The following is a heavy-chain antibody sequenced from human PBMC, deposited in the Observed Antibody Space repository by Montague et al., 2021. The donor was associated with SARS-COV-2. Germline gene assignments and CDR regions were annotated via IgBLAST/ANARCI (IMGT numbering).Heavy chain of an antibody. Sequence: SLSLSFSASGFPVSSNYMSWVRQAPGKGLEWVSVIYSGGSTYYADSVKGRFTISRDNSKNTLYLQMNSLRAEDTAVYYCARDRRIVGALYYYYGMDVWGQGTTVTVSS. J-gene: IGHJ6*02. D-gene: IGHD1-26*01. V-gene: IGHV3-53*01. CDR2: IYSGGST. CDR1: GFPVSSNY. CDR3: ARDRRIVGALYYYYGMDV.